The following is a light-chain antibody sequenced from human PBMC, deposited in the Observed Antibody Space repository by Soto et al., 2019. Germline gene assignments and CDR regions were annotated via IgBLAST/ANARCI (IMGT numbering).Light chain of an antibody. CDR3: SSYTSTSTLV. Sequence: QSALPQPASVSGSPGQSITISCTGTSSDVGAYNYVSWYQQHPGKAPKLMIYDVSNRPSGVSNRFSGSKSSNTASLTISGLQAEDEADYYCSSYTSTSTLVFGGGTKLTVL. CDR1: SSDVGAYNY. CDR2: DVS. V-gene: IGLV2-14*01. J-gene: IGLJ2*01.